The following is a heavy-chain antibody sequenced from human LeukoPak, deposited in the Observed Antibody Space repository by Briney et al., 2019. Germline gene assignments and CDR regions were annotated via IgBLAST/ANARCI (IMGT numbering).Heavy chain of an antibody. V-gene: IGHV4-39*01. Sequence: PSETLSLTCTVSVGSISSSSYYWGWIRQPPGKGLEWIGSIYYSGSTYYNPSLKSRVTISVDTSKNQFSLNVSTAASADTSVYYCARRGTVTTERFDYWGQGTLVTVSS. CDR3: ARRGTVTTERFDY. J-gene: IGHJ4*02. D-gene: IGHD4-11*01. CDR2: IYYSGST. CDR1: VGSISSSSYY.